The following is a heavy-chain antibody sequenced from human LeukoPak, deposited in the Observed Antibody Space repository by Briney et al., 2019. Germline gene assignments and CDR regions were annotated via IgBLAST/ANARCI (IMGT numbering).Heavy chain of an antibody. V-gene: IGHV3-48*02. CDR2: ISGHSSAI. Sequence: GSLRLSCAASGFTFSSYSMNRVRQAPGKGLEWVSYISGHSSAIYYADSVRGRFTISRDNAKELLYLQMNSLRDEDTAVYYCARDQYYSSDYWGQGTLVTVSS. D-gene: IGHD2-21*01. J-gene: IGHJ4*02. CDR3: ARDQYYSSDY. CDR1: GFTFSSYS.